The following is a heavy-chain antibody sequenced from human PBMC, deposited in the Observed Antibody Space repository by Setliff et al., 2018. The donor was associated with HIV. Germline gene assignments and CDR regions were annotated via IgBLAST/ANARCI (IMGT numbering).Heavy chain of an antibody. CDR2: IYYSGST. CDR3: VVRSRLGGSSNYFDY. V-gene: IGHV4-39*07. Sequence: SETLSLTCTVSGGSIRSSSYYWGWIRQPPGKGLEWIGSIYYSGSTYYNSSLRSRVTISGDTSKKQFSLKLSSVTAADTAVYYCVVRSRLGGSSNYFDYWGQGTLVTVSS. D-gene: IGHD3-16*01. CDR1: GGSIRSSSYY. J-gene: IGHJ4*02.